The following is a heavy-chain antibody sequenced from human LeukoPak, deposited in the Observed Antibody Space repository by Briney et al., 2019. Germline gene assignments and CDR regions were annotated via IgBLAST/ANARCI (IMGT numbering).Heavy chain of an antibody. D-gene: IGHD3-16*02. Sequence: GGSLRLSCAASGFTFSSYWMSWVRQAPGKGLEWVANIKQDGSEKYYVDSVKGRFTISRDNAKNSLYLQMNGLRAEDTAVYYCARQGGRFVSFSTFFDYWGQGTLVTVSS. CDR3: ARQGGRFVSFSTFFDY. V-gene: IGHV3-7*01. CDR2: IKQDGSEK. J-gene: IGHJ4*02. CDR1: GFTFSSYW.